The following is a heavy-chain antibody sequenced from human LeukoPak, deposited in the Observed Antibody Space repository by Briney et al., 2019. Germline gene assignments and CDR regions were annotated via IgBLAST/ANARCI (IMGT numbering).Heavy chain of an antibody. CDR2: IIPIFGTA. CDR3: ARDSGGATHWYFHL. CDR1: GCTFSSYA. Sequence: SVKVSCKASGCTFSSYAISWVRQAPGQGLEWMGGIIPIFGTANYAQKFQGRVTMTTDESTSTAYMELSSLRSDDTAVYYCARDSGGATHWYFHLWRRSPLVPVS. J-gene: IGHJ2*01. V-gene: IGHV1-69*05. D-gene: IGHD1-26*01.